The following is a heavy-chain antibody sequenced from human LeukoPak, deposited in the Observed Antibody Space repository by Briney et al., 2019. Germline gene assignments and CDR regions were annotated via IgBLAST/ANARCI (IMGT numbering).Heavy chain of an antibody. CDR3: ARRSRGIAAAGPYYYYYMDV. J-gene: IGHJ6*03. CDR1: GGSISSYY. V-gene: IGHV4-4*08. Sequence: SETLSLTCTVSGGSISSYYWSWIRQPPGKGLEWIGRIYTSGSTKYNPSLKSRVTISVDTSKNQFSLKLSSVTAADTAVYYCARRSRGIAAAGPYYYYYMDVWGKGTTVTVSS. D-gene: IGHD6-13*01. CDR2: IYTSGST.